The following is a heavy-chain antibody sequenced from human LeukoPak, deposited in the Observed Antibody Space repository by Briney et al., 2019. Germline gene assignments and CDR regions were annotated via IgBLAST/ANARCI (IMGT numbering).Heavy chain of an antibody. J-gene: IGHJ4*02. Sequence: PGGSLRLSCAASGFTFSSYEMNWVRQAPGKGLEWVANIKQDGSEKYYVDSVKGRFTISRDNAKNSLYLQMNSLRAEDTAVYYCARGDGGYTDYWGQGTLVTVSS. D-gene: IGHD5-24*01. CDR2: IKQDGSEK. CDR3: ARGDGGYTDY. CDR1: GFTFSSYE. V-gene: IGHV3-7*01.